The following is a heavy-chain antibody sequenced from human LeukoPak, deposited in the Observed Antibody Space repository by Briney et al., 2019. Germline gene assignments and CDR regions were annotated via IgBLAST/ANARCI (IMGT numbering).Heavy chain of an antibody. CDR1: GFTFSSYG. D-gene: IGHD6-13*01. V-gene: IGHV3-30*02. Sequence: GGSLRLSCAASGFTFSSYGMHWVRQAPGKGLEWVAFIRYDGSNKYYADSVKGRFTISRDNSKNTQYLQMNGLRAEDTAVYYCARAGIAAAGYAFDIWGQGTMVTVSS. CDR3: ARAGIAAAGYAFDI. CDR2: IRYDGSNK. J-gene: IGHJ3*02.